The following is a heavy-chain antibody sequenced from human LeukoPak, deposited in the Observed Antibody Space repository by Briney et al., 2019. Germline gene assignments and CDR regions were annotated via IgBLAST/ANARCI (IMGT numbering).Heavy chain of an antibody. Sequence: SEPLSLTHTDSGGSLRSYYGRWLRQPAGKGLESIARIYTPGSTNYIPSLKCRVNLSVDTSKNQFSLKLSSVTAADTAVYYCARSRPSTYCGGDCYSGRYWYFDLWGRGTLVTVSS. V-gene: IGHV4-4*07. CDR1: GGSLRSYY. CDR2: IYTPGST. CDR3: ARSRPSTYCGGDCYSGRYWYFDL. J-gene: IGHJ2*01. D-gene: IGHD2-21*02.